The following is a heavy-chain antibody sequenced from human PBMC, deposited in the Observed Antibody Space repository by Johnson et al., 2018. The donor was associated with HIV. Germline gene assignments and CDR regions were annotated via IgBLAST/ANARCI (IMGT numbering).Heavy chain of an antibody. CDR2: VTGTGGDT. J-gene: IGHJ3*02. Sequence: VQVVESGGGLVQPGGSLRLSCAASGFTFSSYGMSWVRQAPGKGLEWVSGVTGTGGDTYYAESVKGRFTISRDNSKNTLYLQMNKLRAEDTAVYFWASQVRGLRLGVDAFDIWGQGTMVTVSS. D-gene: IGHD3-16*01. V-gene: IGHV3-23*04. CDR1: GFTFSSYG. CDR3: ASQVRGLRLGVDAFDI.